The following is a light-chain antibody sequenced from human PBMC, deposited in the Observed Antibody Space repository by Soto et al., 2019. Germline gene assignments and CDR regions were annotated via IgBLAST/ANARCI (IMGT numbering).Light chain of an antibody. J-gene: IGKJ2*01. V-gene: IGKV1-39*01. CDR3: QHSFSNPYT. Sequence: DIQMTQSPSSLSASVGDRVTITCRASQTISTYLNWYQHKPGTAPKLLLYGASILQSGVPSRFSGIGSGTDFTLTINSLQPEDFATYYCQHSFSNPYTFGQGTKLEI. CDR1: QTISTY. CDR2: GAS.